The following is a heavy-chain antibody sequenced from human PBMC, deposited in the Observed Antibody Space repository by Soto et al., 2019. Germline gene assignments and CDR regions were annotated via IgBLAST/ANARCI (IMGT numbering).Heavy chain of an antibody. D-gene: IGHD3-16*01. CDR1: GYPFTGYY. J-gene: IGHJ4*02. CDR3: ARTDYLFSNLTYYFDY. V-gene: IGHV1-2*02. Sequence: GSVKVYFKASGYPFTGYYLNLARQAPGQGLEWMGWINPDNGVPNYAQKFQGRVTLSRDTSINTAYMELSRLTSDDTAMYYCARTDYLFSNLTYYFDYWGQGTMVTVSS. CDR2: INPDNGVP.